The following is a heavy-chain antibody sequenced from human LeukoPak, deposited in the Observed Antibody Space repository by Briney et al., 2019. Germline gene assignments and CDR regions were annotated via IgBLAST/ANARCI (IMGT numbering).Heavy chain of an antibody. CDR2: IKQDGSEK. CDR3: ARDAGTGCGLDY. D-gene: IGHD3-10*01. CDR1: GFTFSSYW. J-gene: IGHJ4*02. V-gene: IGHV3-7*01. Sequence: HPGGSLRLSCAASGFTFSSYWMSWVRQAPGKGLEWVANIKQDGSEKYYVDSVKGRFTISRDNAKNSLYLHMNSLRGEDTAAYYCARDAGTGCGLDYWGQGTLVTVSS.